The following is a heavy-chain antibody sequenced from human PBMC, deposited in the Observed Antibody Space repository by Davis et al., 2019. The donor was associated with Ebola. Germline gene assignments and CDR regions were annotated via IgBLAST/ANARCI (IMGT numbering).Heavy chain of an antibody. Sequence: GESLKISCAASGFTFSSYAMHWVRQAPGKGLEWVAVISYDGSNKYYADSVKGRFTISRDNNRNTLYLQMNSLRVEDSAIYYCVKDSSNIWFDIWGQGTLVTVSS. CDR2: ISYDGSNK. CDR1: GFTFSSYA. V-gene: IGHV3-30-3*01. D-gene: IGHD2/OR15-2a*01. CDR3: VKDSSNIWFDI. J-gene: IGHJ3*02.